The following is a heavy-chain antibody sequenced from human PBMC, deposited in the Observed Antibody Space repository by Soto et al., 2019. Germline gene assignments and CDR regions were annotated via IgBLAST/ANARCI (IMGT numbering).Heavy chain of an antibody. V-gene: IGHV4-34*01. CDR3: ARVPNYDFWEWFDY. Sequence: SETLSLTCAVYGGSFSGYYWSWIRQPPGKGLEWIGEINHSGSTNYNPSLKSRVTISVDTSKNQFSLKLSSVTAADTAVYYCARVPNYDFWEWFDYWGQGTLVTVSS. J-gene: IGHJ4*02. CDR1: GGSFSGYY. D-gene: IGHD3-3*01. CDR2: INHSGST.